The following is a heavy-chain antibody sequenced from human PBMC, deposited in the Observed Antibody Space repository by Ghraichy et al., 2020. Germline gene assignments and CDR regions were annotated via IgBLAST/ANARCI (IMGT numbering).Heavy chain of an antibody. CDR3: ARVSRGYSYGPYYFDY. Sequence: SETLSLTCTVSGGSISSGGYYWSWIRQHPGKGLEWIGYIYYSGSTYYNPSLKSRVTISVDTSKNQFSLKLSSVTAADTAVYYCARVSRGYSYGPYYFDYWGQGTLVTVSS. CDR2: IYYSGST. V-gene: IGHV4-31*03. J-gene: IGHJ4*02. D-gene: IGHD5-18*01. CDR1: GGSISSGGYY.